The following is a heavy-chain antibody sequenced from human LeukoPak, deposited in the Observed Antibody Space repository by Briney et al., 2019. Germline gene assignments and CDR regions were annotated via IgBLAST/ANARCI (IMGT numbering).Heavy chain of an antibody. V-gene: IGHV1-24*01. CDR1: GYTLTELS. CDR3: ATLPTLLPQWLVGHFDY. J-gene: IGHJ4*02. Sequence: ASVKVSCKVSGYTLTELSMHWVRQAPGKGLEWMGGFDPEDGETIYAQKFQGRVTMTEDTSTDTAYMELSSLRSEDTAVYYCATLPTLLPQWLVGHFDYWGQGTLVTVSS. CDR2: FDPEDGET. D-gene: IGHD6-19*01.